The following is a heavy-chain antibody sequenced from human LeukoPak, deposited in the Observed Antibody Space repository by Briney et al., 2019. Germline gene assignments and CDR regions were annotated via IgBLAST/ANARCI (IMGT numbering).Heavy chain of an antibody. CDR2: ISSSSSYI. CDR3: ARDRSFNYYDSSGYRDY. J-gene: IGHJ4*02. CDR1: GFTFSSYS. Sequence: GGSLRLSCAASGFTFSSYSMNWVRQAPEKGLEWVSSISSSSSYIYYVDSVKGRFTISRDNAKNSLYLQMNSLRAEDTAVYYCARDRSFNYYDSSGYRDYWGQGTLVTVSS. D-gene: IGHD3-22*01. V-gene: IGHV3-21*01.